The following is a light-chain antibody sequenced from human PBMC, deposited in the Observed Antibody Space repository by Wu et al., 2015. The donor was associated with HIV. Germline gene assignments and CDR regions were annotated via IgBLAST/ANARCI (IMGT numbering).Light chain of an antibody. Sequence: DIQMTQSPSSLSASVGDRVTITCRASQSISSYLNWYQQKPGKAPELLIYGASSLHSGVPSRFSGSGSGTDFTLTISSLQPEDFASYFCQQSYSTLYSFGQGTKLEIK. CDR3: QQSYSTLYS. CDR1: QSISSY. V-gene: IGKV1-39*01. CDR2: GAS. J-gene: IGKJ2*03.